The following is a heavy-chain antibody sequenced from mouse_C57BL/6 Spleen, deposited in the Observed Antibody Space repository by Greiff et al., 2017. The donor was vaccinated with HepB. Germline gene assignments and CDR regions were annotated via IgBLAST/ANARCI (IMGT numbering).Heavy chain of an antibody. Sequence: VQGVESGAELAKPGASVKLSCKASGYTFTSYWMHWVKQRPGQGLEWIGYINPSSGYTKYNQKVKDKATLTADKSTSTAYMQLSSLTYEDSAVYYCARGSDYDETFAYWGQGTLVTVSA. CDR2: INPSSGYT. CDR3: ARGSDYDETFAY. D-gene: IGHD2-4*01. CDR1: GYTFTSYW. J-gene: IGHJ3*01. V-gene: IGHV1-7*01.